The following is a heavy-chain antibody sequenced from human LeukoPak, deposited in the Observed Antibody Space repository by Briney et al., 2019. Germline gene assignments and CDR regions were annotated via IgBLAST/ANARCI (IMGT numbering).Heavy chain of an antibody. J-gene: IGHJ4*02. Sequence: GGSLRLSCAASGFTLNTNYMSWVRQAPGKGLQWASVIYSGGTTYYADSVKGRFTISRDNSKNTLYLQMNSLRAEDTAVYYCARASGYSSPFDYWGQGTLVTVSS. V-gene: IGHV3-53*01. D-gene: IGHD6-19*01. CDR2: IYSGGTT. CDR3: ARASGYSSPFDY. CDR1: GFTLNTNY.